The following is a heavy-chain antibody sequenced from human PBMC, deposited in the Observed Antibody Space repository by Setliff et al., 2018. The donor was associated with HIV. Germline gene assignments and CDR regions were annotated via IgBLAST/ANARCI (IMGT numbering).Heavy chain of an antibody. Sequence: GSLRRSCAASGFTFSSYSMNWVRQAPGKGLEWVSSISSSSSYIYYADSVKGRFTISRDNAKNSLYLQMNSLRAEDTAVYYCARDQARGIVVVPAFDYWGQGTLVTVSS. V-gene: IGHV3-21*01. J-gene: IGHJ4*02. D-gene: IGHD2-2*01. CDR1: GFTFSSYS. CDR3: ARDQARGIVVVPAFDY. CDR2: ISSSSSYI.